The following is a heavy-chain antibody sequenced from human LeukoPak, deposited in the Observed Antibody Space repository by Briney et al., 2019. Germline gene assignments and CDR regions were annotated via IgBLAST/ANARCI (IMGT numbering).Heavy chain of an antibody. CDR3: ARGGDYSGSSLGEYYFDY. J-gene: IGHJ4*02. V-gene: IGHV1-18*01. D-gene: IGHD1-26*01. Sequence: ASVKVSCKASGYTFTSYGISWVRQAPGQGLEWMGWISAYNGNTNYAQKLQGRVTMTTDTSTRTAYMELRSLRSDDTAVYYCARGGDYSGSSLGEYYFDYWGQGTLVTVSS. CDR2: ISAYNGNT. CDR1: GYTFTSYG.